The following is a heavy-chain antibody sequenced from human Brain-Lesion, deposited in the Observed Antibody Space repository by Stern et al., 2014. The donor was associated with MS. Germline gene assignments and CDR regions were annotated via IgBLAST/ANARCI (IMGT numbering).Heavy chain of an antibody. CDR2: ISHDESHK. J-gene: IGHJ4*02. V-gene: IGHV3-30*18. CDR3: VKDGLVGATTLGY. Sequence: MQLVESGGGVVQPGRSLRLSCAASGFTFSNYGMHWVRQAPGKGLEWVAVISHDESHKYYADSVKGRFTISRDISKNTLYLQMNSLRPEDTAVYYCVKDGLVGATTLGYWGQGTLVTVSS. CDR1: GFTFSNYG. D-gene: IGHD1-26*01.